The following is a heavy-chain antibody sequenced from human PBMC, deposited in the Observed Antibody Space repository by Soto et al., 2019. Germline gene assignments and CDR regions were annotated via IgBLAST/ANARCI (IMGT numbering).Heavy chain of an antibody. Sequence: QVQLVQSGAEVKKPGASVKVSCKASGDTFTDYYIHWVRQAPGQGLEWMGTVNPSGGHTTYAQHFWGKMTMNRETPTSTLSMELTSLTSEDTAVYYCARGGHVVVVTAALDYWGQGPLVTVSS. V-gene: IGHV1-46*01. CDR1: GDTFTDYY. CDR2: VNPSGGHT. J-gene: IGHJ4*02. CDR3: ARGGHVVVVTAALDY. D-gene: IGHD2-21*02.